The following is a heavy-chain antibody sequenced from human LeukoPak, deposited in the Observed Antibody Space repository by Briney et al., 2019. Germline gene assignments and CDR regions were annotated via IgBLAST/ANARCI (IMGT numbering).Heavy chain of an antibody. D-gene: IGHD3-16*02. J-gene: IGHJ4*02. CDR2: INHSGST. V-gene: IGHV4-34*01. Sequence: GSLRLSCAASGFNFNNYWMTWVRQPPGKWLEWIGEINHSGSTNYNPSLKSRVTISVDTSKNQSSLKLSSVTAADTAVYYCARLNYDYVWGSYRFDYWGQGTLVTVSS. CDR1: GFNFNNYW. CDR3: ARLNYDYVWGSYRFDY.